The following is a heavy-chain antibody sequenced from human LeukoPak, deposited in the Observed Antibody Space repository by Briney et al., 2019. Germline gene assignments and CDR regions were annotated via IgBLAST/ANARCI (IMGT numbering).Heavy chain of an antibody. V-gene: IGHV1-2*02. CDR2: INPNSGGT. Sequence: GASVKVSCKASGYTFTGYYMYWVRQAPGQGLEWMGWINPNSGGTNYAQKFQGRFTMTRDTSISTAYMELSRLRSDDTAVYYCARAATTKRDYYYYYMDVWGKGTTVTVSS. CDR1: GYTFTGYY. CDR3: ARAATTKRDYYYYYMDV. J-gene: IGHJ6*03. D-gene: IGHD4-11*01.